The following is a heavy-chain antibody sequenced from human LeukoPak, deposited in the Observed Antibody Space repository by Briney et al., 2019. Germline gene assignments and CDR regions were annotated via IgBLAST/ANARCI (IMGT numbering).Heavy chain of an antibody. Sequence: PSETLSLTCTVSGGSISSSSYYWGWIRQPPGKGLEWIGSIYYSGSTYYNPSLKSRVTISVDTSKNQFSLKLSSVTAADTAVYYCARGDYYGSGSYYQSPPDYWGQGTLVTVSS. CDR2: IYYSGST. D-gene: IGHD3-10*01. V-gene: IGHV4-39*01. J-gene: IGHJ4*02. CDR1: GGSISSSSYY. CDR3: ARGDYYGSGSYYQSPPDY.